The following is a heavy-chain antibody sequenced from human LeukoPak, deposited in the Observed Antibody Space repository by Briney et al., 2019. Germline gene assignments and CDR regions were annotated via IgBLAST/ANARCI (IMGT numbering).Heavy chain of an antibody. V-gene: IGHV1-69*01. D-gene: IGHD6-13*01. Sequence: SVKVSCKASGGTFSSYAISWVRQAPGQGLEWMGGIIPIFGTANYAQKFQGRVTITADESTSTAYMELSSLRSEDTAVYYCARGFGRNNIGAARYYYYGMDVWGKGTTVTVSS. CDR2: IIPIFGTA. CDR3: ARGFGRNNIGAARYYYYGMDV. CDR1: GGTFSSYA. J-gene: IGHJ6*04.